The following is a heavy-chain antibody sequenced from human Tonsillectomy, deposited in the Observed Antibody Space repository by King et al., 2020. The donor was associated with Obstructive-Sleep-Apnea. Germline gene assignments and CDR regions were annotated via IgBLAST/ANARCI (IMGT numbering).Heavy chain of an antibody. D-gene: IGHD5-18*01. CDR2: ISGSGGST. CDR1: GFTFDSYV. CDR3: AKSGGYSYVNWFDS. Sequence: VQLVESGGHLVQPGGSLRLSCAASGFTFDSYVMNWVRPAPGKGLEWVSSISGSGGSTYDADSVKGRFTISRDNSKNTLFLEMNSLRAEDTAVYYCAKSGGYSYVNWFDSWGQGTLVTVSS. J-gene: IGHJ5*01. V-gene: IGHV3-23*04.